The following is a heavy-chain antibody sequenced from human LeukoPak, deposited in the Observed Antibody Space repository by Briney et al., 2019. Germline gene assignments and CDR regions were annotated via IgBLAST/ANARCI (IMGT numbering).Heavy chain of an antibody. CDR2: ISGSGDNT. CDR3: AKGSYYDSSGSFYFDY. V-gene: IGHV3-23*01. Sequence: GSLRLSRAASGFTFSSYAMSWVRQAPGKGLEWVSGISGSGDNTYYADSVKGRFTISRDNSKNTLYVQVNSLGTEDTAAYYCAKGSYYDSSGSFYFDYWGQGTLVTVSS. D-gene: IGHD3-22*01. J-gene: IGHJ4*02. CDR1: GFTFSSYA.